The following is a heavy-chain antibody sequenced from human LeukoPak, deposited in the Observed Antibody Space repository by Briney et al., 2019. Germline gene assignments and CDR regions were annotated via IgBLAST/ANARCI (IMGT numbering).Heavy chain of an antibody. CDR2: INPRGGRT. CDR1: GYTFTSYY. D-gene: IGHD3-22*01. CDR3: VRDLFAYDSSGYYFDY. V-gene: IGHV1-46*01. Sequence: ASVSVSCTTSGYTFTSYYMHWVRQAPGQGLEWMGLINPRGGRTTYAQTFQGRVTMNRERATSTVYMELSSLRSEDTAVYYCVRDLFAYDSSGYYFDYWGQGTLVTVSS. J-gene: IGHJ4*02.